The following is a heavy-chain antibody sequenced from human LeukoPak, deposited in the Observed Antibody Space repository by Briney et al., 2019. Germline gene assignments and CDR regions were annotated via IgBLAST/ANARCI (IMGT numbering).Heavy chain of an antibody. Sequence: GGSLRLSCAASGFTVSSNYMNWVRQAPGKGLEWVSIIYSGGSTYYADSVKGRFTIPRDNSKNTLYLQMNSLRAEDTAVYYCARQEVVEDTFDIWGQGTMVTVSS. CDR3: ARQEVVEDTFDI. V-gene: IGHV3-53*01. D-gene: IGHD2-15*01. J-gene: IGHJ3*02. CDR2: IYSGGST. CDR1: GFTVSSNY.